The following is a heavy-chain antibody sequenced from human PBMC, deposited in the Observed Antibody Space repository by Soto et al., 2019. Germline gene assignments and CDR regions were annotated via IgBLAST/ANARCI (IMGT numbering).Heavy chain of an antibody. V-gene: IGHV3-48*01. J-gene: IGHJ6*03. D-gene: IGHD2-2*01. Sequence: GGSLRLSCAASGFTFSSYSMNWVRQAPGKGLEWVSYISSSSSTIYYADSVKGRFTISRDNAKNSLYLQMNSLRAEDTAVYYCARGPAAIYNYMDVWGKGTTVTVSS. CDR2: ISSSSSTI. CDR3: ARGPAAIYNYMDV. CDR1: GFTFSSYS.